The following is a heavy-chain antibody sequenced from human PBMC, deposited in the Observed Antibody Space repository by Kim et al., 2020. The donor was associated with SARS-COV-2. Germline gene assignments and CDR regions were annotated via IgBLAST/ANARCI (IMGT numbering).Heavy chain of an antibody. D-gene: IGHD3-3*01. Sequence: SETLSLTCTVSGGSISSSSYYWGWIRQPPGKGLEWIGSIYYSGSTYYNPSLKSRVTISVATSKNQFSLKLSSLTAADTAVFFGARLVLVWLSNWFHPWG. CDR1: GGSISSSSYY. J-gene: IGHJ5*02. CDR2: IYYSGST. CDR3: ARLVLVWLSNWFHP. V-gene: IGHV4-39*01.